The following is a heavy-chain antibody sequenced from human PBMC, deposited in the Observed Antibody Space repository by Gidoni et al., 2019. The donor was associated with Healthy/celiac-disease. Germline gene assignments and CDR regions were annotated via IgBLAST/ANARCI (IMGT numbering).Heavy chain of an antibody. CDR2: IYHSGIT. V-gene: IGHV4-38-2*02. CDR3: ARERATVVTHIFDY. Sequence: QVQLQESGPGLVKPSETLSLTCAVSGYSISSGYYWGWIRQPPGKGLEWIGSIYHSGITYYNPTLKSRVTISVDTSKNQFSLKLSSVTAADTAVYYCARERATVVTHIFDYWGQGTLVTVSS. J-gene: IGHJ4*02. CDR1: GYSISSGYY. D-gene: IGHD4-17*01.